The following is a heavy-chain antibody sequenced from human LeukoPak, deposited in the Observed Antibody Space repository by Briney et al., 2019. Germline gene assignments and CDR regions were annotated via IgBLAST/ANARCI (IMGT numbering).Heavy chain of an antibody. CDR3: ARDTWHGLDY. Sequence: KPPETPSLTCTVSGGSISSYYWSWIRQPPGKGLEWIGYIYYSGSTNYNPSLKSRVTISVDTSKNQFSLKLSSVTAADTAVYYCARDTWHGLDYWGPGNLVTVSS. CDR2: IYYSGST. V-gene: IGHV4-59*01. D-gene: IGHD2/OR15-2a*01. CDR1: GGSISSYY. J-gene: IGHJ4*02.